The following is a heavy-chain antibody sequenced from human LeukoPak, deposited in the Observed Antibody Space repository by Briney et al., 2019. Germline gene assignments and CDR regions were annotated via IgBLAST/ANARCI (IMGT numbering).Heavy chain of an antibody. D-gene: IGHD2/OR15-2a*01. Sequence: GGSLRLSCAASGFTFSNCWMHWVRQAPGKGLEWVSRIDSDGSTTKYADSAKGRFTISRDNAKNTVYLQMNSLRAEDTAVYYCARDTYYYNSSTFYHYYYGMDVWGQGTTVTVSS. CDR1: GFTFSNCW. CDR3: ARDTYYYNSSTFYHYYYGMDV. J-gene: IGHJ6*02. V-gene: IGHV3-74*03. CDR2: IDSDGSTT.